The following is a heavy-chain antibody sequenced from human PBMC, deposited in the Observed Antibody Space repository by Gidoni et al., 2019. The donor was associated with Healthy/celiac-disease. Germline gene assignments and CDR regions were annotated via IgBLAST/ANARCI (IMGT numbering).Heavy chain of an antibody. V-gene: IGHV3-15*01. J-gene: IGHJ4*02. CDR2: TKSKTDGGTT. Sequence: EVQLVESGGGLVKPGGSLRHTCAAAGSTFRNAWMSWARQAPVKGLEWVGLTKSKTDGGTTDYAAPVKGRFTISRDDSKTTLYLQMNSLKTEDTAVYYCTADILYFDYWGQGTLVTVSS. D-gene: IGHD2-8*01. CDR3: TADILYFDY. CDR1: GSTFRNAW.